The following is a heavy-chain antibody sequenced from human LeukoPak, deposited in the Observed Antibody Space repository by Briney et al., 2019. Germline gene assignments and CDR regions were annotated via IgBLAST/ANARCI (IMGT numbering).Heavy chain of an antibody. Sequence: AAVKVSCKSSGYTFTIYGISWVRQPPGQGLEWMGRLNAANGNSQYSQKFQDRVTITSDTSANTAYMELSSLRSEDTAVYYCARDGKHIAVPGVRYPMDVWGQGTTVTVS. CDR1: GYTFTIYG. CDR2: LNAANGNS. CDR3: ARDGKHIAVPGVRYPMDV. D-gene: IGHD6-19*01. V-gene: IGHV1-18*01. J-gene: IGHJ6*02.